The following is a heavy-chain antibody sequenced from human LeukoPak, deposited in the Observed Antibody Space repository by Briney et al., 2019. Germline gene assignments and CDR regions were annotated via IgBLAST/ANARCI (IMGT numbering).Heavy chain of an antibody. Sequence: GGSLRLSCAASGFTVSSSYMSWVRQAPGKGLEWVSVIYSGGSTYYADSVKGRFTISRDNSKNTLYLQMNSLRAEDTAVYYCARDRGSSSWQHAFDIWGQGTMVTVSS. CDR2: IYSGGST. J-gene: IGHJ3*02. D-gene: IGHD6-13*01. CDR1: GFTVSSSY. CDR3: ARDRGSSSWQHAFDI. V-gene: IGHV3-53*01.